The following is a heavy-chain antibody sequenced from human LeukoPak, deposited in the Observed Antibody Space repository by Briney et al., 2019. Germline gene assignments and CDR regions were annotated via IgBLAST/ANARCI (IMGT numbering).Heavy chain of an antibody. D-gene: IGHD6-13*01. CDR2: ISSDGSNK. V-gene: IGHV3-30*18. Sequence: GGSLRLSCAASGFIFSDFYMGWIRQAPGKGLVWVAVISSDGSNKYYADSVKGRFTISRDNSKNTLYLQMNSLRAEDTAVYYCAKGQYSSSWYELWLWGQGTLVTVSS. J-gene: IGHJ4*02. CDR3: AKGQYSSSWYELWL. CDR1: GFIFSDFY.